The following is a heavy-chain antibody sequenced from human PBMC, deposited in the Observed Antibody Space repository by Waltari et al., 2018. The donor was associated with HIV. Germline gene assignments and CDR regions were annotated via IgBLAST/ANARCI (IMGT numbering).Heavy chain of an antibody. CDR3: TRAGYWEVVVAAPGYWFDP. V-gene: IGHV3-49*03. J-gene: IGHJ5*02. Sequence: EVQLVESGGGLLQPGRSLRLSCTASGFTFGDYAMSWFRQAPGKGMELVGLIRRKANGGTTEYAACVKGRFTFSIDYSKSIAYLEMNSLKTEDTAVYYCTRAGYWEVVVAAPGYWFDPWGQGTLVTVSS. D-gene: IGHD2-15*01. CDR1: GFTFGDYA. CDR2: IRRKANGGTT.